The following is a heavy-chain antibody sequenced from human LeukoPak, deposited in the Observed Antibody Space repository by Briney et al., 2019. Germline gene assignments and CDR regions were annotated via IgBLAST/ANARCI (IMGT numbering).Heavy chain of an antibody. CDR3: AKGHSAYGTGFDY. D-gene: IGHD5-12*01. V-gene: IGHV3-23*01. CDR2: VSDSGGST. J-gene: IGHJ4*02. CDR1: GLTFSSYA. Sequence: GGSLRLSCAASGLTFSSYAMSWVRQAPGKGLDWVSTVSDSGGSTYYADSVKGRFTVSRDNSRDTLYLQMNSPRAEDTAVYYCAKGHSAYGTGFDYWGQGTLVTVCS.